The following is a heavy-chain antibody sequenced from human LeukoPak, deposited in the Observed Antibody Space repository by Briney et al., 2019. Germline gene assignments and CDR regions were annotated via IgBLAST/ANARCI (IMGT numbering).Heavy chain of an antibody. D-gene: IGHD4-17*01. CDR1: GASISYYY. J-gene: IGHJ5*02. V-gene: IGHV4-59*08. CDR2: IYSSGRT. Sequence: SETLSLTCIVSGASISYYYWSWIRQPPGKGLEWIGYIYSSGRTNYNPSLKSRISISQDTSKNQFSLKLTSVTAADTAVYYCARQEPIDFGVSQRYNWFDPWGQGTLVTVSS. CDR3: ARQEPIDFGVSQRYNWFDP.